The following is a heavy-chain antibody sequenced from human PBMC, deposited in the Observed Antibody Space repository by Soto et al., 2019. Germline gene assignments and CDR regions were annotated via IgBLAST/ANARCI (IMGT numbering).Heavy chain of an antibody. D-gene: IGHD2-2*01. J-gene: IGHJ6*02. Sequence: ASVKVSCKASGYTFTSYGISWVRQAPGQGLEWMGWISAYKGNTNYAQKLQGRVTMTTDTSTSTAYMELRSLRSDDTAVYYCARGTVVVPAASTYYYYGMDVWGQGTTVTVSS. CDR3: ARGTVVVPAASTYYYYGMDV. CDR1: GYTFTSYG. V-gene: IGHV1-18*01. CDR2: ISAYKGNT.